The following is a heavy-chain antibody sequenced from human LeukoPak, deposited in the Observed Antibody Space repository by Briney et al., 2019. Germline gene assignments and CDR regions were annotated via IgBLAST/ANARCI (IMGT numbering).Heavy chain of an antibody. CDR3: AKEKGDYVGGFDY. CDR1: GFTFDDYA. J-gene: IGHJ4*02. D-gene: IGHD4-17*01. CDR2: ISWNSGSI. Sequence: PGGSLRLSCAASGFTFDDYAMHWVRQAPGKGLEWASGISWNSGSIGYADSVKGRFTISRDNAKNSLYLQMNSLRAEDTALYYCAKEKGDYVGGFDYWGQGTLVTVSS. V-gene: IGHV3-9*01.